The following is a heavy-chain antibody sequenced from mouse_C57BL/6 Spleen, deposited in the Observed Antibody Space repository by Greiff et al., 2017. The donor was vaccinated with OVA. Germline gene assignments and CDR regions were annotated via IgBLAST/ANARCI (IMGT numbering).Heavy chain of an antibody. D-gene: IGHD3-2*02. CDR2: INPGSGGT. J-gene: IGHJ4*01. CDR3: ARSGELRLGYAMDY. Sequence: QVQLQQSGAELVRPGTSVKVSCKASGYAFTNYLIEWVKQRPGQGLEWIGVINPGSGGTNYNEKFKGKATLTADKSSSTAYMQLSSLTSEDSAVYFCARSGELRLGYAMDYWGQGTSVTVSS. CDR1: GYAFTNYL. V-gene: IGHV1-54*01.